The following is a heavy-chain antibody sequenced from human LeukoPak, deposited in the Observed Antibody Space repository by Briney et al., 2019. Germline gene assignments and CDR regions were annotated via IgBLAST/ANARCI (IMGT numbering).Heavy chain of an antibody. D-gene: IGHD3-10*01. CDR2: IYTSGNT. Sequence: SETLSLTCTFSGDSISNYYWSWIRQPAEKGLEWIGRIYTSGNTNYNPPLKNRVTMSVDTSKNQFSLKLTSVTAADTAVYYCARGSSGGYHYFDYWGQGILVTVSS. CDR1: GDSISNYY. V-gene: IGHV4-4*07. J-gene: IGHJ4*02. CDR3: ARGSSGGYHYFDY.